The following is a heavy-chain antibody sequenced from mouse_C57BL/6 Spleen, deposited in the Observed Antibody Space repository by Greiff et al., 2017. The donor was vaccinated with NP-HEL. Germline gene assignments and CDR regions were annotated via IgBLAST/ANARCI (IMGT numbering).Heavy chain of an antibody. CDR3: ARYYGSSTAWFAY. D-gene: IGHD1-1*01. CDR1: GFTFSSYA. V-gene: IGHV5-4*01. J-gene: IGHJ3*01. CDR2: ISDGGSYT. Sequence: EVQGVESGGGLVKPGGSLKLSCAASGFTFSSYAMSWVRQTPEKRLEWVATISDGGSYTYYPDNVKGRFTISRDNAKNNLYLQMSHLKSEDTAMYYCARYYGSSTAWFAYWGKGTLVTVSA.